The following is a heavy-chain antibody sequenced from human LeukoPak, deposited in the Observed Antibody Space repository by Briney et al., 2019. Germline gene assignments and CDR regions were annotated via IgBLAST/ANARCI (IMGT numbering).Heavy chain of an antibody. CDR1: GFTFSSYA. D-gene: IGHD2-21*02. CDR3: AKSIMVVTGHYYFDY. Sequence: SGGSLRLSCAASGFTFSSYAMSWVRQAPGKGLEWVSAISGSGGSTYYADSVKGRFTISRDNSKNTLYLQMNSLRAEDTALYYCAKSIMVVTGHYYFDYWGQGTLVTVSS. CDR2: ISGSGGST. V-gene: IGHV3-23*01. J-gene: IGHJ4*02.